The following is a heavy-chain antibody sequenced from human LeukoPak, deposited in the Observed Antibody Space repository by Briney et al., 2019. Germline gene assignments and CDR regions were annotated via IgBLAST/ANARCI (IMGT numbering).Heavy chain of an antibody. CDR1: GGSISSSNW. V-gene: IGHV4-4*02. CDR3: ASHTGYSSSWDAFDI. J-gene: IGHJ3*02. Sequence: SETLSLTCAVSGGSISSSNWWSWVRQTPGKGLEWIGEIYHSGSTNHNPSLKSRVTTSVDKSKNQFSLKLSSVTAADTAVYYCASHTGYSSSWDAFDIWGQGTMVTVSS. CDR2: IYHSGST. D-gene: IGHD6-13*01.